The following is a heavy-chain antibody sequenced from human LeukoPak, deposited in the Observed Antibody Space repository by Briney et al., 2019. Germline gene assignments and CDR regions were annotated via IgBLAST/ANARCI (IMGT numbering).Heavy chain of an antibody. CDR3: ARSMDY. CDR2: FYSGGST. V-gene: IGHV3-53*01. CDR1: GFTVSTNY. J-gene: IGHJ4*02. Sequence: GGSLRLSCAASGFTVSTNYMNWVRQAPGKGLEWVSSFYSGGSTYYADSVKGRFTISRDNAKNTVYLQMNSLRAEDTAVYFCARSMDYWGQGTLVTVSS.